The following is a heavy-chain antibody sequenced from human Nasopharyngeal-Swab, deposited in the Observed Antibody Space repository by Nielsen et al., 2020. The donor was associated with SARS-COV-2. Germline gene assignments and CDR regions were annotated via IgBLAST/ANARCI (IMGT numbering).Heavy chain of an antibody. J-gene: IGHJ4*02. D-gene: IGHD2-21*01. Sequence: SGPTLVKPPQTPTLTCTFSGFSLSTSGVGVGRIRQPPGKALEWLALIYWDDDKRYSPSLKSRLTITKDTSKNQVVLTMTNMDPVDTATYYCAHSSLLFRGPAFDYWGQGTLVTVSS. CDR2: IYWDDDK. CDR1: GFSLSTSGVG. V-gene: IGHV2-5*02. CDR3: AHSSLLFRGPAFDY.